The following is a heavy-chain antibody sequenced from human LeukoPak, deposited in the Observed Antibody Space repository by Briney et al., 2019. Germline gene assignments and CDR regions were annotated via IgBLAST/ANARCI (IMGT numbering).Heavy chain of an antibody. CDR3: AKDRWNTAMAHFDY. D-gene: IGHD5-18*01. Sequence: GGSLRLSCAASGFAFSNYAMSWVRQAPGKGLEWVSGIIGSGGRTHYVDSVKGRFTISRGNSKNTLYLQMNSLRAEDTAVYYCAKDRWNTAMAHFDYWGQGTLVTVSS. V-gene: IGHV3-23*01. J-gene: IGHJ4*02. CDR2: IIGSGGRT. CDR1: GFAFSNYA.